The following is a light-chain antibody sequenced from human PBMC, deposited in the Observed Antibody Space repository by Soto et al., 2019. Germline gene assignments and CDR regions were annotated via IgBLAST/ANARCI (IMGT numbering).Light chain of an antibody. CDR3: SSYTTTTRL. CDR2: EVS. V-gene: IGLV2-14*01. J-gene: IGLJ2*01. CDR1: SSDIGSNNY. Sequence: QSALTQPASVSGSPGQSITISCTGTSSDIGSNNYVSWYQQHPGKAPKLMIYEVSNRPTGVPNHFSASKSCNTASLTISGLQADDEAIYFFSSYTTTTRLFGGGTMVTVL.